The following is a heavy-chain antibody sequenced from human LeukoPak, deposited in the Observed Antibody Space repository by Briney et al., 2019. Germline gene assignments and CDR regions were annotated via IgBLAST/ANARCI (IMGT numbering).Heavy chain of an antibody. CDR3: ARRASYGASDY. CDR1: GFTFSSYS. CDR2: ISSSSYI. V-gene: IGHV3-21*01. J-gene: IGHJ4*02. Sequence: PGGSLRLSCAASGFTFSSYSMNWVRQAPGKGLEWVSSISSSSYIYYADSVKGRFTISRDNAKNSLYLQMNSLRAEDTAVYYCARRASYGASDYWGQGTLVTVSS. D-gene: IGHD1-26*01.